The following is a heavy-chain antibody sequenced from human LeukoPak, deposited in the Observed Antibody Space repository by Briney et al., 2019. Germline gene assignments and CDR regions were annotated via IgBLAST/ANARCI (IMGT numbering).Heavy chain of an antibody. CDR3: AAGEFFDY. CDR2: LSCDGTSK. Sequence: GGSLRLSCAAPGFTFSSYAMHWVRQAPGKGLEWVAVLSCDGTSKYYADSVKGRFTISRDNSKNTLYLQMNSLRAEDTAVYYCAAGEFFDYWGQGTLVTVSS. J-gene: IGHJ4*02. V-gene: IGHV3-30-3*01. D-gene: IGHD3-10*01. CDR1: GFTFSSYA.